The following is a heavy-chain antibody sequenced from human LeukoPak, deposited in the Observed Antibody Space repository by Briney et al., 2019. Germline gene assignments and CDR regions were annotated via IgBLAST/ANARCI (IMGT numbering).Heavy chain of an antibody. CDR3: ARGQGSSGWYWFDP. D-gene: IGHD6-19*01. J-gene: IGHJ5*02. CDR1: GYTFTSYG. CDR2: ISAYNGNT. Sequence: ASVTVSCTASGYTFTSYGISWVRQAPGQGLEWMGWISAYNGNTNYAQKLQGRVTMTTDTSTSTAYMELRSLRSDDTAVYYCARGQGSSGWYWFDPWGQGTLVTVSS. V-gene: IGHV1-18*01.